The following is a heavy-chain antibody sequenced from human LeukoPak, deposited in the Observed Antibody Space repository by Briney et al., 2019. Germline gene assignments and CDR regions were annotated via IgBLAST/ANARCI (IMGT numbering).Heavy chain of an antibody. V-gene: IGHV3-48*03. D-gene: IGHD3-16*01. CDR3: VSAYGGLLDY. Sequence: QPGGSLRLSCAASGFTFSSYEMNWVRQAPGKGLEWVSYIGGSDNTIYYADSVKGRFTISRDNTKNSLYMQMNSLRAEDTAVYYCVSAYGGLLDYWGQGTLVTVSS. CDR1: GFTFSSYE. CDR2: IGGSDNTI. J-gene: IGHJ4*02.